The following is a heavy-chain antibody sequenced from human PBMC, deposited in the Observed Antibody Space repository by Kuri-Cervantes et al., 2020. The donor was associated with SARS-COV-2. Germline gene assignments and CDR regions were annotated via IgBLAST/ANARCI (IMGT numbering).Heavy chain of an antibody. CDR2: ISWNSGNI. CDR3: ARENYYLGGVDY. J-gene: IGHJ4*02. V-gene: IGHV3-9*01. Sequence: GGSLRLSCAASGFTFDDYAMHWVRQAPGKGLEWVSGISWNSGNIGYADSVKGRFTISRDNAKNSLYLQMNSLRAEDTAVYYCARENYYLGGVDYWGQGTLVTVSS. CDR1: GFTFDDYA. D-gene: IGHD3-10*01.